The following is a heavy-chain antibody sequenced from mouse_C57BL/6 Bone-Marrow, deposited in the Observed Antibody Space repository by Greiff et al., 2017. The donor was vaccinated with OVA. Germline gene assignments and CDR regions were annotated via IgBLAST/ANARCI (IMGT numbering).Heavy chain of an antibody. Sequence: EVHLVESGGGLVKPGGSLKLSCAASGFTFSSYDMSWVRQTPEKRLEWVATISDGGSYTYYPDNVKGRFPISRDNAKNNLYLQLSHLKSEDTAMYYCAREDYYGSMDYWGQGTSVTVSS. CDR3: AREDYYGSMDY. CDR1: GFTFSSYD. D-gene: IGHD1-1*01. V-gene: IGHV5-4*01. CDR2: ISDGGSYT. J-gene: IGHJ4*01.